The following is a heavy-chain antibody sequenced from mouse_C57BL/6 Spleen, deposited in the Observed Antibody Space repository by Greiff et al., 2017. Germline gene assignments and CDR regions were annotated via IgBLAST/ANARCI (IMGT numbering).Heavy chain of an antibody. CDR1: GYTFTSYW. V-gene: IGHV1-74*01. Sequence: QVQLQQPGAELVKPGASVKVSCKASGYTFTSYWMHWVKQRPGQGLEWIGRIHPSDSDTNYNQKFKGKATLTVDKSCSTAYMQLSSLTSEDSAVYYCAILGGYYVNYFDYWGQGTTLTVSS. CDR3: AILGGYYVNYFDY. CDR2: IHPSDSDT. D-gene: IGHD2-3*01. J-gene: IGHJ2*01.